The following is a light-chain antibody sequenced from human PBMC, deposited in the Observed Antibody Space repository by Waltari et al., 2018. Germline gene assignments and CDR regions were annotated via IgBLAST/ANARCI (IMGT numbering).Light chain of an antibody. J-gene: IGLJ2*01. Sequence: QSALAQSASVSGSPGQSITISCTGTGSEIGYYNFVSWYQQHPGKAPKLLIFDVSRWSSGVSHRFSGSKSGNTAALTISGLQAEDEADYYCSSYTSTNTIIFGGGTKVTVL. V-gene: IGLV2-14*03. CDR3: SSYTSTNTII. CDR1: GSEIGYYNF. CDR2: DVS.